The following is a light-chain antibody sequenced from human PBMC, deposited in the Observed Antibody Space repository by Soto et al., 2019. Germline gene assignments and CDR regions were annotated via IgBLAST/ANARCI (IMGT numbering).Light chain of an antibody. CDR3: SSFASSNTWV. CDR1: TSDVGAYNS. Sequence: QSALTQPPSASGSPGQSVTISCTGTTSDVGAYNSVSWYQQHAGKAPKLVIYEVTKRPSGVPDRFSGSKSANTASLTVSGLKAEDEAEYYCSSFASSNTWVFGGGTKLTVL. CDR2: EVT. J-gene: IGLJ3*02. V-gene: IGLV2-8*01.